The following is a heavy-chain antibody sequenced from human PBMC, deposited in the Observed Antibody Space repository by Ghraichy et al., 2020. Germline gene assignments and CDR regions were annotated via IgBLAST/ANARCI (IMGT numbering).Heavy chain of an antibody. CDR1: GFTFSNAW. V-gene: IGHV3-15*01. Sequence: GGSLRLSCAASGFTFSNAWMSWVRQAPGKGLEWVGRIKSKTDGGTTDYAAPVKGRFTISRDDSKNTLYLQMNSLKTEDTAVYYCTTDSVSDYDILTGYYKDHDAFDIWGQGTMVTVSS. CDR3: TTDSVSDYDILTGYYKDHDAFDI. J-gene: IGHJ3*02. D-gene: IGHD3-9*01. CDR2: IKSKTDGGTT.